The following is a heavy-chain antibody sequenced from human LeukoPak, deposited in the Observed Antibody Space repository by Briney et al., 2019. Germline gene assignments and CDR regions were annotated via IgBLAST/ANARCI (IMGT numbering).Heavy chain of an antibody. D-gene: IGHD3-3*01. V-gene: IGHV3-66*02. J-gene: IGHJ4*02. CDR3: AKASYYDFWSGYYPDY. Sequence: PGGSLRLSCAASGFTFSDYYMSWVRQAPGKGLEWVSVIYSGGSTYYADSVKGRFTISRDNSKNTLYLQMNSLRAEDTAVYYCAKASYYDFWSGYYPDYWGQGTLVTVSS. CDR2: IYSGGST. CDR1: GFTFSDYY.